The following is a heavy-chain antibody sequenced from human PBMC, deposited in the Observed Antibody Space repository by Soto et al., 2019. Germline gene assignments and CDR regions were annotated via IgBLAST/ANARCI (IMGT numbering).Heavy chain of an antibody. D-gene: IGHD3-22*01. CDR2: ISGSGGST. CDR3: AKSDSSGVDAFDI. Sequence: EVQLLESGGGLVQPGGSLSLSCAASGFTFSSYAMSWVRQAPGKGLEWVSAISGSGGSTYYADSVKGRFTISRVNSRNPQYLQMNSLSAEDTAVYYGAKSDSSGVDAFDIWGQGTMVTVSS. V-gene: IGHV3-23*01. CDR1: GFTFSSYA. J-gene: IGHJ3*02.